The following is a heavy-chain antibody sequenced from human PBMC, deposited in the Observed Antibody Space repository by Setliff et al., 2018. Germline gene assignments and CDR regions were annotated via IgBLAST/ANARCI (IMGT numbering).Heavy chain of an antibody. Sequence: PSETLSLTCAVSGYSISNGFYWGWIRQSPVKGLEWIGSLFDGGSAYYSPSLKSRASISLDASKNQFALKLTSATAADTAVYYCARDPHYDPTYSLPGHAFDFWGKGIMVTV. CDR3: ARDPHYDPTYSLPGHAFDF. D-gene: IGHD3-22*01. V-gene: IGHV4-38-2*02. CDR1: GYSISNGFY. J-gene: IGHJ3*01. CDR2: LFDGGSA.